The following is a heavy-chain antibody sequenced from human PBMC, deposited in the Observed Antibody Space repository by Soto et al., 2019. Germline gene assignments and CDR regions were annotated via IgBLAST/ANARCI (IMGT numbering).Heavy chain of an antibody. CDR3: AKVSSSIWSDAFDI. CDR2: ISGSGGSK. Sequence: GGSLRLSCAASGFTFSSYAMSWVRQAPGKGLEWVSGISGSGGSKYSSDSVKGRFTISRDTSKTTQYLLMNSLRADDTAVYYCAKVSSSIWSDAFDIWGRGTMVTVSS. CDR1: GFTFSSYA. D-gene: IGHD6-13*01. J-gene: IGHJ3*02. V-gene: IGHV3-23*01.